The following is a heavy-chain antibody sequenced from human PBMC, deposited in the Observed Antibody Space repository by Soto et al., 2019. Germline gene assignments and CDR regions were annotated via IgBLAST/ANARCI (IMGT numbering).Heavy chain of an antibody. CDR1: GYTFTSYY. Sequence: ASVKVSCKASGYTFTSYYMHWVRQAPGQGLEWMGIINPSGGSTSYAQKFQGRVTMTRDTSTTTVYMELSSLRSEDTAVYYCARALREPDYSNYDLWFDPWGQGTLVTVSS. J-gene: IGHJ5*02. CDR2: INPSGGST. CDR3: ARALREPDYSNYDLWFDP. V-gene: IGHV1-46*01. D-gene: IGHD4-4*01.